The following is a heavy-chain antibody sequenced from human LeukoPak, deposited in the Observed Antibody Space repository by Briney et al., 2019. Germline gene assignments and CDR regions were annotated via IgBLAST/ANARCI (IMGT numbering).Heavy chain of an antibody. CDR3: ARRSQVGATLH. D-gene: IGHD1-26*01. V-gene: IGHV3-66*04. J-gene: IGHJ4*02. Sequence: GGSLRLSCAASGFTVSSNYMSWVRQAPGKGLEWVSVIYSGGSTYYADSVKGRFTISRDNSKNTLYLQMNSLRAEDTAVYYCARRSQVGATLHWGQGTLVTVSS. CDR2: IYSGGST. CDR1: GFTVSSNY.